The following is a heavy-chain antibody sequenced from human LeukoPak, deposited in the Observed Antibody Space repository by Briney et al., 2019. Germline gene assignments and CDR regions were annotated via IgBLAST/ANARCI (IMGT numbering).Heavy chain of an antibody. CDR1: GFTFSSYG. CDR2: ISYDGSNK. CDR3: ASRKMVWGVILMDY. V-gene: IGHV3-30*03. D-gene: IGHD3-10*01. Sequence: PGGSLRLSCAASGFTFSSYGMHWVRQAPGKGLEWVAVISYDGSNKYYADSVKGRFTISRDNSKNTLYLQMNSLRAEDTAVYYCASRKMVWGVILMDYWGQGTLVTVSS. J-gene: IGHJ4*02.